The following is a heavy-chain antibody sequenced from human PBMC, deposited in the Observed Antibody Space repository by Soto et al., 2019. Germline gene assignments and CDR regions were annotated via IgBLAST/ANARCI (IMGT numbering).Heavy chain of an antibody. Sequence: ASVKVSCKASGYTFTSYGISWVRQAPGQGLEWMGWISAYNGNTNYAQKLQGRVTMTTDTSTSTAYMGLRSLRSDDTAVYYCARERSAIFGVVIMVGDYGMDVWGQGTTVTVSS. D-gene: IGHD3-3*01. J-gene: IGHJ6*02. CDR3: ARERSAIFGVVIMVGDYGMDV. CDR1: GYTFTSYG. CDR2: ISAYNGNT. V-gene: IGHV1-18*01.